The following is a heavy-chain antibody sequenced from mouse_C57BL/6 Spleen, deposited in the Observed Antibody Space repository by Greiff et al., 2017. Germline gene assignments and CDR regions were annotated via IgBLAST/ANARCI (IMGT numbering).Heavy chain of an antibody. V-gene: IGHV2-9-1*01. Sequence: VQVVESGPGLVAPSQSLSITCTVSGFSLTSYAISWVRQPPGKGLEWLGVLWTGGGTNYNSALNSSLSISKDNSKSHVFLKMNSLQTYETAGYYWARSGGGGYAMDYWGQGTSVTVSS. CDR2: LWTGGGT. J-gene: IGHJ4*01. CDR3: ARSGGGGYAMDY. CDR1: GFSLTSYA.